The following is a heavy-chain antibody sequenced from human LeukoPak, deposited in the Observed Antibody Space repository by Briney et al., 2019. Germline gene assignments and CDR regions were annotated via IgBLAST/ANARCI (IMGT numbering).Heavy chain of an antibody. CDR2: IYPGDSDA. CDR3: ARAGGSASPYYYYYMDV. V-gene: IGHV5-51*01. CDR1: GYSFTTYW. D-gene: IGHD2-2*01. Sequence: PGESLKISCKGSGYSFTTYWIGWVRQMPGEGLEWMGIIYPGDSDAKYSPSFQGQVTISADKSISTAYLQWSSLKASDTAIYYCARAGGSASPYYYYYMDVWGKGTTVTVSS. J-gene: IGHJ6*03.